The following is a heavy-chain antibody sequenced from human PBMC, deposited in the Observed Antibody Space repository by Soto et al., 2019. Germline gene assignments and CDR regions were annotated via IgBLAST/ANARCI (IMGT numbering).Heavy chain of an antibody. V-gene: IGHV3-23*01. J-gene: IGHJ4*02. CDR1: GFTFSSYA. CDR3: AKDICSGGSCPPYYFDY. D-gene: IGHD2-15*01. CDR2: ISGSGGST. Sequence: PGGSLRLSCAASGFTFSSYAMSWVRQAPGKGLEWVSAISGSGGSTYYADSVKGRFTISRDNSKNTLYLQMNSLRAEDTAVYYCAKDICSGGSCPPYYFDYWGQGTLVTVSS.